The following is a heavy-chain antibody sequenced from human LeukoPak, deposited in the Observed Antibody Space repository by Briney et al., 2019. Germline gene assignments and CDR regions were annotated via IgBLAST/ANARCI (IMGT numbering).Heavy chain of an antibody. CDR3: ARGLGAAAKNWFDP. V-gene: IGHV1-2*02. D-gene: IGHD6-13*01. CDR2: INPNSGGT. CDR1: GYTFTGYY. J-gene: IGHJ5*02. Sequence: VASVKVSCKASGYTFTGYYMHWVRQAPGQGLEWMGWINPNSGGTNYAQKFQGRVTMTRDTSTSTAYMELSRLRSDDTAVYYCARGLGAAAKNWFDPWGQGTLVTVSS.